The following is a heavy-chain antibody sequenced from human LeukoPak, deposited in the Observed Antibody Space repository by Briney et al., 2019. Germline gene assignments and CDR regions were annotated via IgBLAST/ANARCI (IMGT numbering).Heavy chain of an antibody. CDR2: IYTSGST. CDR1: GGSISSGSYY. V-gene: IGHV4-61*02. CDR3: ARDYRYCSSTSCYGGNWFDP. Sequence: PSQTLSLTCTVSGGSISSGSYYWSWIRQPAGKGLEWIGRIYTSGSTNYNPSLKSRVTISVDTSKNQFSLKLSSVTAADTAVYYCARDYRYCSSTSCYGGNWFDPWGQGTLVTVSS. J-gene: IGHJ5*02. D-gene: IGHD2-2*01.